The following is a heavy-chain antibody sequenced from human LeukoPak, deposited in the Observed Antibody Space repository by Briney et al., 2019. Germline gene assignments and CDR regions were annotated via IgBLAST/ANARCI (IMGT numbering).Heavy chain of an antibody. CDR1: GFTFSSFW. Sequence: PGGSLRLSCAASGFTFSSFWMSWVRQAPGKGLEWVANIKQDGSEKYYVDSVKGRFTISRDNAKISLYLQMNSLRAEDTAVYYCARRYCSSTSCYNPRAFDIWGQGTMVTVSS. J-gene: IGHJ3*02. CDR3: ARRYCSSTSCYNPRAFDI. V-gene: IGHV3-7*01. D-gene: IGHD2-2*02. CDR2: IKQDGSEK.